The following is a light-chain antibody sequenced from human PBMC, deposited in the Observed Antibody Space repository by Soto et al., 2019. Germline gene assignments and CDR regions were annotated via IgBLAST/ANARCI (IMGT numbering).Light chain of an antibody. J-gene: IGLJ3*02. CDR2: EVT. CDR1: STDVGAYNY. Sequence: QSALTQPPSASGSPGQSVTISCTGTSTDVGAYNYVSWYQQHPGKAPKLMISEVTKRPSGVPDRFSGSKSGNTASLTVSGLQTEDEADYYCGSQAGNSNLVFGGGTKLPV. V-gene: IGLV2-8*01. CDR3: GSQAGNSNLV.